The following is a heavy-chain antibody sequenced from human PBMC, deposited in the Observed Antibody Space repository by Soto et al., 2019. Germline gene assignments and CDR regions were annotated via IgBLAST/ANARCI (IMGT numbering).Heavy chain of an antibody. CDR1: GYTLTELS. J-gene: IGHJ4*02. CDR3: ATWGGGIRVTGTYYYDISGYLGLLNY. V-gene: IGHV1-24*01. Sequence: ASVKVSCKVSGYTLTELSMHWVRQAPGKGLEWMGGFDPEDGETIYAQKFQGRVTMTEDTSTDTAYMELSSLRSEDTAVYYCATWGGGIRVTGTYYYDISGYLGLLNYWGQGTLVTVSS. D-gene: IGHD3-22*01. CDR2: FDPEDGET.